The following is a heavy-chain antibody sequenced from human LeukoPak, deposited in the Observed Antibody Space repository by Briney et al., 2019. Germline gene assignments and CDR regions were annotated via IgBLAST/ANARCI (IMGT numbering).Heavy chain of an antibody. J-gene: IGHJ4*02. CDR1: GYSFTSYW. Sequence: GESLKISCKGSGYSFTSYWIGWVRQMPGKGLERMGIIYPGDSDTRYSPSFQGQVTISADKSISTAYMQWSSLKASDTAMYYCARIGSSDYDSGYFDYWGQGTLVTVSS. V-gene: IGHV5-51*01. D-gene: IGHD5-12*01. CDR3: ARIGSSDYDSGYFDY. CDR2: IYPGDSDT.